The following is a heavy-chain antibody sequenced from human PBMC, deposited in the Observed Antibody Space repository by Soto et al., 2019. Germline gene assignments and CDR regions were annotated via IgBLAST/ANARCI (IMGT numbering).Heavy chain of an antibody. J-gene: IGHJ4*02. V-gene: IGHV4-59*12. CDR3: ARAGYYDSSGYYY. CDR2: IYYSGST. D-gene: IGHD3-22*01. CDR1: GGSISSYY. Sequence: SETLSLTCTVSGGSISSYYWSWIRQPPGKGLEWIGYIYYSGSTNYNPSLKSRVTISVDKSKNQFSLKLSSVTAADTAVYYCARAGYYDSSGYYYWGQGTLVTVSS.